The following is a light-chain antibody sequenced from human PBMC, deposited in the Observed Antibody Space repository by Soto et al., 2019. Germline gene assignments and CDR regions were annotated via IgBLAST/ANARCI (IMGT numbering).Light chain of an antibody. V-gene: IGKV4-1*01. J-gene: IGKJ4*01. CDR1: QSVLYSSNNKNY. CDR2: WAS. Sequence: DIVMTQSPESLAVSLGERATINCKSSQSVLYSSNNKNYLAWYQQKPGQPPKLLIYWASTRESGVPDRFSGSGSGTDFTLTISSLQAEDVAVYYCQQYYSTPLTFGGGTK. CDR3: QQYYSTPLT.